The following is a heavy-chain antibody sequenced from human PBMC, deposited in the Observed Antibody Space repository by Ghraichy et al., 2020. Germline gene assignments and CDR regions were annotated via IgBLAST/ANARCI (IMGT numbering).Heavy chain of an antibody. CDR1: GGTFSSYA. J-gene: IGHJ6*02. CDR2: IIPIFGTA. D-gene: IGHD4-11*01. Sequence: SVKVSCKASGGTFSSYAISWVRQAPGQGLEWMGGIIPIFGTANYAQKFQGRVTITVDESTSTAYMELSSLRSEDTAVYYCAGGRMTTVGYYGMDVWGQGTTVTVSS. CDR3: AGGRMTTVGYYGMDV. V-gene: IGHV1-69*13.